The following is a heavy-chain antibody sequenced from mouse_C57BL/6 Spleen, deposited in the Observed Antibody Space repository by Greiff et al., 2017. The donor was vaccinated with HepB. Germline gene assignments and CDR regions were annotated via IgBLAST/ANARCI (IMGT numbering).Heavy chain of an antibody. CDR1: GYTFTSYW. J-gene: IGHJ2*01. Sequence: VQLQQSGAELAKPGASVKLSCKASGYTFTSYWMHWVKQRPGQGLEWIGYINPSSGYTKYNQKFKDKATLTADKYSSTAYMQLSSLTYADSAVYYCARMDGNYDYFDYWGQGTTLTVSS. D-gene: IGHD2-1*01. CDR3: ARMDGNYDYFDY. V-gene: IGHV1-7*01. CDR2: INPSSGYT.